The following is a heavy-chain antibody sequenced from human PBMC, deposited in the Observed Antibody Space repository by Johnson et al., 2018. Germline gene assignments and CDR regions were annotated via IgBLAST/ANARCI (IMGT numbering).Heavy chain of an antibody. CDR1: GGSISSSSYY. Sequence: QVQLQESGPGLVKPSETLSLTCTVSGGSISSSSYYWGWIRQPPGKGLEWIGSIYYTGKTTKYNPPLNSRVTMSIDTSKNPFSLNLSSVPAADTAIYYCARAYCSGRSCPLYYYMDVWGQGTTVTVSS. CDR2: IYYTGKTT. J-gene: IGHJ6*03. V-gene: IGHV4-39*07. D-gene: IGHD2-15*01. CDR3: ARAYCSGRSCPLYYYMDV.